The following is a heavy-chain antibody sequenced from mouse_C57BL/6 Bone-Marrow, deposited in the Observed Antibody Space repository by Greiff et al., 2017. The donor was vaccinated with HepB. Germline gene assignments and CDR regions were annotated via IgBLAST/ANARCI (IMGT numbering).Heavy chain of an antibody. CDR3: ARRDYGSSLDY. CDR1: GFTFTDYY. CDR2: IRNKANGYTT. D-gene: IGHD1-1*01. V-gene: IGHV7-3*01. Sequence: DVKVEESGGGLVQPGGSLSLSCAASGFTFTDYYMSWVRQPPGKALEWLGFIRNKANGYTTEYSASVKGRFTISRDNSQSILYLQMNALRAEDSATYYCARRDYGSSLDYWGQGTTLTVSS. J-gene: IGHJ2*01.